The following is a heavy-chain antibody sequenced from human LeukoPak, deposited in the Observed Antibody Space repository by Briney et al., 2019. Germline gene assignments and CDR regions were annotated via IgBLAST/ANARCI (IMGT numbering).Heavy chain of an antibody. J-gene: IGHJ4*02. Sequence: SETLSLTCTVSGGSISSYYWSWIRQPPGKGLEWIGYVYYSGSTNYNPSLKSRVTISVDTSKNQLSLKLSSVTAADTAVYYCARSPTYDFWSGYFDYWGQGTLVTVSS. CDR3: ARSPTYDFWSGYFDY. V-gene: IGHV4-59*01. CDR2: VYYSGST. CDR1: GGSISSYY. D-gene: IGHD3-3*01.